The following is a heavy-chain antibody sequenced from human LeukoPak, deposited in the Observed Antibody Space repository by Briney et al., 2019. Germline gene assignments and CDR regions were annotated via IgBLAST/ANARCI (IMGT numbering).Heavy chain of an antibody. D-gene: IGHD2-2*01. Sequence: KPSETLSLTCAVSGGSISSGGYSWSWIRQPPGKGLEWIGYIYHSGSTYYNPSLKSRVTISVDRSKNQFSLKLSSVTAADTAVYYCARVPAALPWFDPWGQGTLVTVSS. V-gene: IGHV4-30-2*01. CDR1: GGSISSGGYS. CDR3: ARVPAALPWFDP. J-gene: IGHJ5*02. CDR2: IYHSGST.